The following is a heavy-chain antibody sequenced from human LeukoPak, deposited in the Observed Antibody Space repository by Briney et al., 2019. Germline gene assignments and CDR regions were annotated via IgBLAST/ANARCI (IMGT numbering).Heavy chain of an antibody. D-gene: IGHD3-9*01. V-gene: IGHV4-30-4*01. CDR1: GGSISSGDYY. CDR2: IYYSGST. Sequence: SETLSLTCTVSGGSISSGDYYWSWIRQPPGKGLEWIGYIYYSGSTYYNPSLKSRVTISVDTSKNQFSLKLSSVTAADTAVYYCARGRSGYDILTGYSWDYFDYWGQGTLVTVSS. CDR3: ARGRSGYDILTGYSWDYFDY. J-gene: IGHJ4*02.